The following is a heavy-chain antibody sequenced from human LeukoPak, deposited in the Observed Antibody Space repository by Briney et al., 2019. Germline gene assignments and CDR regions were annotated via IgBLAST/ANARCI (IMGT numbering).Heavy chain of an antibody. CDR3: ARDLAGTIFGVAVRYGMDV. J-gene: IGHJ6*02. V-gene: IGHV3-33*01. Sequence: GGSLRLSCAASGFTFSSYGMHWVRQVPGKGLDWVTIIWYDGRNKFYADSVKGRFTISRDNSKNTLYLEMNSLRVEDTAVYYCARDLAGTIFGVAVRYGMDVWGQGTTVTVSS. D-gene: IGHD3-3*01. CDR1: GFTFSSYG. CDR2: IWYDGRNK.